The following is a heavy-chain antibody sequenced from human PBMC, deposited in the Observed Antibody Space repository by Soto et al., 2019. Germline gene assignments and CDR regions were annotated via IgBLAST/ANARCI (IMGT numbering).Heavy chain of an antibody. CDR3: ATSSRITMIVVVIAPATFDY. D-gene: IGHD3-22*01. V-gene: IGHV3-23*01. Sequence: GGSLRLSCAASGFTFSSYAMSWVRQAPGKGLEWVSAISGSGGSTYYADSVKGRFTISRDNSKNTLYLQMNSLRAEDTAVYYCATSSRITMIVVVIAPATFDYWGQGTLVTVSS. J-gene: IGHJ4*02. CDR1: GFTFSSYA. CDR2: ISGSGGST.